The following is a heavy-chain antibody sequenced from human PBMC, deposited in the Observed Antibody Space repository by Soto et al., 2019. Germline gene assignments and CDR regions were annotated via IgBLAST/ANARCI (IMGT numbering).Heavy chain of an antibody. CDR2: ISSSSSTI. V-gene: IGHV3-48*02. Sequence: GGSLRLSCAASGFTFSSYSMNWVRQAPGKGLEWVSYISSSSSTIYYADSEKGRITISRDNAKNTLYLQMNSLRDEDTVVYYFAIDYCSGSYYITIIRTGFDYWGQGTLVTVSS. J-gene: IGHJ4*02. CDR1: GFTFSSYS. CDR3: AIDYCSGSYYITIIRTGFDY. D-gene: IGHD3-10*01.